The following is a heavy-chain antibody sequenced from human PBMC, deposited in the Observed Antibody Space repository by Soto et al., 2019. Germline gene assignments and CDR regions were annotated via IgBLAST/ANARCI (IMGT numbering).Heavy chain of an antibody. CDR3: AKATRVATMDV. V-gene: IGHV3-21*01. CDR1: GFALSNYS. J-gene: IGHJ6*02. CDR2: ISSSSSYI. Sequence: EVQLVESGGGLVKPGGSLRLSCVASGFALSNYSMNWVRQAPGKGLEWVSSISSSSSYIYYADSVKGRFTISRDSAKNSLYLQMNSLRPADTARYYCAKATRVATMDVWGQGTTVTVSS. D-gene: IGHD5-12*01.